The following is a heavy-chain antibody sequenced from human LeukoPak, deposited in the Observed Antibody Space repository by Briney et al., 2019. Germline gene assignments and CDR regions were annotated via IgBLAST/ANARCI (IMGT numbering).Heavy chain of an antibody. V-gene: IGHV3-30-3*01. Sequence: GRSLRLSCAASGFTFSSYAMHWVRQAPGKGLEWVAVISYDGSNKYYADSVKGRFTISRDNSKNTLYLQMNSLRAEDTAVYYCAKSTVTDYYYYGMDVWGQGTTVTVSS. CDR2: ISYDGSNK. D-gene: IGHD4-17*01. CDR1: GFTFSSYA. CDR3: AKSTVTDYYYYGMDV. J-gene: IGHJ6*02.